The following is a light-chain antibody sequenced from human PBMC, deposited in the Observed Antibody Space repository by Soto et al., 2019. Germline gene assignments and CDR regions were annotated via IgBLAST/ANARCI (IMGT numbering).Light chain of an antibody. J-gene: IGLJ2*01. Sequence: QSVLTQPPSTSGTPGQRVTISCSGSSSNIGSQTVHWYQQLPGTAPKLPIYSNTQRPSGVPDRFSGSKSDTSASLAISGLQSEDEADYYCAAWDDSLKGVLFGGGTKLTVL. V-gene: IGLV1-44*01. CDR3: AAWDDSLKGVL. CDR1: SSNIGSQT. CDR2: SNT.